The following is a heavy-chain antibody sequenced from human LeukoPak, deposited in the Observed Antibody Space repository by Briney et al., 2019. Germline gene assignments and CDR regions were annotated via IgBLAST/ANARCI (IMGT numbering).Heavy chain of an antibody. CDR2: IDPSDSYT. CDR1: GYSFTTYW. J-gene: IGHJ3*02. Sequence: GESLKISCKGSGYSFTTYWISWVRQMPGEGLEWMGRIDPSDSYTKYSPSFQGHVTISADKSISTAYLQWSRLKASDTAMYYCARHYYDILSAFDIWGQGTMVTVSS. V-gene: IGHV5-10-1*01. D-gene: IGHD3-22*01. CDR3: ARHYYDILSAFDI.